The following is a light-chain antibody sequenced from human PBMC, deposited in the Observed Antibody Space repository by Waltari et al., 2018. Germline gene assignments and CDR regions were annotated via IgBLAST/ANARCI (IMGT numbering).Light chain of an antibody. CDR2: EDS. J-gene: IGLJ7*01. Sequence: QSVLTQPPSVSAAPGQRVTISCSGGSSNIGNNYVSWYPQFPGTAPKLLIYEDSERPSGIPGRFSGSKSCTSATLDITGLQAGDEADYYCGTWDSSLSGAVFGGGTHLTVL. CDR3: GTWDSSLSGAV. CDR1: SSNIGNNY. V-gene: IGLV1-51*02.